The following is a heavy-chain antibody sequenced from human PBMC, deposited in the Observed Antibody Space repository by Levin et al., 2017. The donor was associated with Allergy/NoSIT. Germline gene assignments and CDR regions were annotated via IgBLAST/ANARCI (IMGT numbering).Heavy chain of an antibody. CDR3: ARDAKGPFDR. Sequence: LSLTCAASGLTFSNYGMHWVRQAPGKGLEWVAVIWYDGSNKYYADSVKGRFTISRDNSKNTVYLQMNSVRADDTAMYYCARDAKGPFDRWGQGTLVTVSS. CDR1: GLTFSNYG. V-gene: IGHV3-33*01. J-gene: IGHJ4*02. CDR2: IWYDGSNK.